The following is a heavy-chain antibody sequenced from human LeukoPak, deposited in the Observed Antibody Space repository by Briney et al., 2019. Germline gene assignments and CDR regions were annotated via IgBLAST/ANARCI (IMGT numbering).Heavy chain of an antibody. Sequence: SETLSLTCTVSGGSISSSSYYWGWIRQPPGKGLEWIGSIYYSGSTYYNPSLKSRVTISVDTSKNQFSLKLSSVTAADTAVYYCARDSALGYSSSWCFDYWGQGTLVTVSS. CDR2: IYYSGST. V-gene: IGHV4-39*07. CDR3: ARDSALGYSSSWCFDY. J-gene: IGHJ4*02. CDR1: GGSISSSSYY. D-gene: IGHD6-13*01.